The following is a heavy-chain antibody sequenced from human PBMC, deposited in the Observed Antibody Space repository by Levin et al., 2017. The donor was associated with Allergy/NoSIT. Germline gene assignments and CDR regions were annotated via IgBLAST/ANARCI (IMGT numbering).Heavy chain of an antibody. CDR2: IYPGDSDT. Sequence: KVSCQGSGYSFTSYWIGWVRQMPGKGLEWMGIIYPGDSDTRYSPSFQGQVTIPADQSISTAYLQWSSLKASDTAIYYCARRGTRDYYYYVDVWGKGTTVTVSS. CDR3: ARRGTRDYYYYVDV. V-gene: IGHV5-51*01. CDR1: GYSFTSYW. D-gene: IGHD1-1*01. J-gene: IGHJ6*03.